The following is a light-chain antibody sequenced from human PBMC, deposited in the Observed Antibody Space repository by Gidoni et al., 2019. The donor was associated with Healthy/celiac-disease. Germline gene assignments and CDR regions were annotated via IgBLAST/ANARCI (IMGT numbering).Light chain of an antibody. Sequence: DIQMTQSPSSLSASVGDSVTITCRASQSISSYLNWYQQKPRKAPKLLIYAASSLQSGVPSRFSGSGSGTDFTLTISSLQTEDFATYYCQQSYSTPFTFGPGTKVDIK. V-gene: IGKV1-39*01. J-gene: IGKJ3*01. CDR3: QQSYSTPFT. CDR1: QSISSY. CDR2: AAS.